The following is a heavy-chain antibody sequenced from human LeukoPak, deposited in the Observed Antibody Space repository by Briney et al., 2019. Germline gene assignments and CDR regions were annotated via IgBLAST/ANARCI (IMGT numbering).Heavy chain of an antibody. V-gene: IGHV4-39*01. Sequence: PSETLSLTCTVSGGSFSSSSYYWGRIRLPPGKGLEWIGSIYYSGSTYYNPSLKSRVTISVDTSKNQFSLKLSSVTAADTAVYYCARRGTVTTGGYFDYWGQGTLVTISS. CDR3: ARRGTVTTGGYFDY. J-gene: IGHJ4*02. CDR2: IYYSGST. D-gene: IGHD4-17*01. CDR1: GGSFSSSSYY.